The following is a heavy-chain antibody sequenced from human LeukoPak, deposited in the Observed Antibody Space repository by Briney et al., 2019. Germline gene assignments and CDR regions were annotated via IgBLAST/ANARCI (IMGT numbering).Heavy chain of an antibody. D-gene: IGHD3-16*01. J-gene: IGHJ4*01. CDR3: ARDKVLLNLFSDL. V-gene: IGHV1-18*01. CDR2: ISGASGNT. Sequence: ASVSVSCKTSGYYFTSYGITWVRQAPGKGLEWMGWISGASGNTSHAQNFRGRLTMTIDKVTQTAYMDLTNLRSDDTAVYYCARDKVLLNLFSDLWGQGTLVVVSS. CDR1: GYYFTSYG.